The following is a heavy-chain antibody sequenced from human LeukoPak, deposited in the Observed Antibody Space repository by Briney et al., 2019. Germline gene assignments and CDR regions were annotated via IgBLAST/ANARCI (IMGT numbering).Heavy chain of an antibody. V-gene: IGHV4-38-2*01. Sequence: SETLSLTCAVSGYSISSGYYWGWIRQPPGKGLEWIGSIYHSGSTYYNPSLKSRVTISVDTPKNQFSLKLSSVTAADTAVYYCARRAGGSYNYWGQGTLVTVSS. J-gene: IGHJ4*02. CDR1: GYSISSGYY. D-gene: IGHD1-26*01. CDR2: IYHSGST. CDR3: ARRAGGSYNY.